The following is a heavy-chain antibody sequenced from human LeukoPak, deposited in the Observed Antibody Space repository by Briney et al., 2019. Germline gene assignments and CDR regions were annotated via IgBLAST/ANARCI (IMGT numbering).Heavy chain of an antibody. CDR2: IIPIFGTA. Sequence: SVKVSCKASGGTFSNYAITWVRQAPGQGLEWMGGIIPIFGTANYARKFQGRVTITADESTSTAYMELSSLRSEDTAVYYCARILVGGWGDFDYWGQGTLVTVSS. D-gene: IGHD6-19*01. CDR3: ARILVGGWGDFDY. J-gene: IGHJ4*02. CDR1: GGTFSNYA. V-gene: IGHV1-69*13.